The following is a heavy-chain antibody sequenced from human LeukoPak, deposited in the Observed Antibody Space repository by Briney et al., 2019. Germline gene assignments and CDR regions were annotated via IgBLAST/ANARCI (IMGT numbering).Heavy chain of an antibody. Sequence: PGGSLRLSCAASGFTFSSYAMSWVRQAPGKGLEWVSAISGSGGSTYYADSVKGRFTISRDNSKNTLYLQMNSLRAEDTAQYYCAIDGYNYRYFDYWGQGTLVTVSS. V-gene: IGHV3-23*01. J-gene: IGHJ4*02. D-gene: IGHD5-24*01. CDR2: ISGSGGST. CDR3: AIDGYNYRYFDY. CDR1: GFTFSSYA.